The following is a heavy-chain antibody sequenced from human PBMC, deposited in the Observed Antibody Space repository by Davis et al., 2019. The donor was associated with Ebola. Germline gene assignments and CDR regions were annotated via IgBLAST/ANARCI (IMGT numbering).Heavy chain of an antibody. Sequence: PGGSLRLSCAASGFTFSSYAMSWVRQAPGKGLEWVSTITKSGDRTVYADSVKGRFTISRDNSKNTVYLQMNSLRAEDTAVYYCTKERFEYRSSTYDLWGQGTLLTVSS. CDR3: TKERFEYRSSTYDL. J-gene: IGHJ4*02. CDR1: GFTFSSYA. V-gene: IGHV3-23*01. D-gene: IGHD6-6*01. CDR2: ITKSGDRT.